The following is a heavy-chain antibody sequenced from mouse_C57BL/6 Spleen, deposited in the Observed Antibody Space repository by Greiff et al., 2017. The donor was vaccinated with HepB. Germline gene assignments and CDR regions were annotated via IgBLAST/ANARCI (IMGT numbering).Heavy chain of an antibody. CDR1: GYAFSSSW. CDR3: VNYYGSSYYFDY. J-gene: IGHJ2*01. D-gene: IGHD1-1*01. V-gene: IGHV1-82*01. Sequence: QVQLQQSGPELVKPGASVKISCKASGYAFSSSWMNWVKQRPGKGLEWIGRIYPGDGDTNYNGKFKGKATLTADKSSSTAYMQLSSLTSEDSAVYFCVNYYGSSYYFDYWGQGTTLTVSS. CDR2: IYPGDGDT.